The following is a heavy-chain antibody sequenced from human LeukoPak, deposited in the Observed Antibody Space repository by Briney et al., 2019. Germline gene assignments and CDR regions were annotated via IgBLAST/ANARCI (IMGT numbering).Heavy chain of an antibody. J-gene: IGHJ4*02. Sequence: ASVKVSCKASGYTFTGHYMHWVRQAPGQGLEWMGWINPNSGGTNYAQKFQGRVTITRNTSISTAYMELSSLRSEDTAVYYCARGNRLLGRQQLPTGPYFGYWGQGTLVTVSS. V-gene: IGHV1-2*02. D-gene: IGHD6-13*01. CDR1: GYTFTGHY. CDR2: INPNSGGT. CDR3: ARGNRLLGRQQLPTGPYFGY.